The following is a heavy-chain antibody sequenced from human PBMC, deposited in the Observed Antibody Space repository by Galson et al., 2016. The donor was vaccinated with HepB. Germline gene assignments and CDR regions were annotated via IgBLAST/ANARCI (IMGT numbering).Heavy chain of an antibody. CDR2: ISWSGDST. D-gene: IGHD2-21*02. CDR3: VKATYCGGDCFLSAFDV. J-gene: IGHJ3*01. CDR1: GFTFQDYG. V-gene: IGHV3-20*04. Sequence: LRLSCAASGFTFQDYGMNWVRQVPGKGLVWVSGISWSGDSTGYADAVKGRFTISRDNAKNSLYLQMNSLRVEDTALYCCVKATYCGGDCFLSAFDVWGHGIMVTVSS.